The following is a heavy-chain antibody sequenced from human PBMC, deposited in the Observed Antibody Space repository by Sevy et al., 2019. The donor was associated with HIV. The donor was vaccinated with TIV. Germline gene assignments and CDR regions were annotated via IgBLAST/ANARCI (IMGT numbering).Heavy chain of an antibody. Sequence: ASVKVSCKSSGYPFTRYYMHWVRQAPGQGLEWMGLVNPSGGITSYSQKFQGRVTMTWDTSTSTVYMELSSLRYEDTAVYFCARGLGSGNYMFDNWGQGSRVTVSS. J-gene: IGHJ4*02. D-gene: IGHD1-26*01. V-gene: IGHV1-46*03. CDR3: ARGLGSGNYMFDN. CDR1: GYPFTRYY. CDR2: VNPSGGIT.